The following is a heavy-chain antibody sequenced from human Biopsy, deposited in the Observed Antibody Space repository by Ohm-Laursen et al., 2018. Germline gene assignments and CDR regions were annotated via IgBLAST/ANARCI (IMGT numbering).Heavy chain of an antibody. CDR3: AHARGYSYGYSYFDY. D-gene: IGHD5-18*01. J-gene: IGHJ4*02. CDR2: IYWNNDK. V-gene: IGHV2-5*01. Sequence: STQTLTLTCTFSGLSLSNSGVGVAWIRQPPGKALEWLAIIYWNNDKHFSPSLRSRLTITKDTSRNQVVLTVTNMDPVDTATYSCAHARGYSYGYSYFDYWGQGTLVTVSS. CDR1: GLSLSNSGVG.